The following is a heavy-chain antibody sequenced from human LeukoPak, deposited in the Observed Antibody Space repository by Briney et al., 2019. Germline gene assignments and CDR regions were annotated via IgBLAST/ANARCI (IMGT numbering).Heavy chain of an antibody. Sequence: GGSLRLSCAASGFTVSSNYMSWVRQAPGKGLEGVSVIYSGGSTYYSDAVKGRFTISRDNSKNTMYLQMNSLRAEDTDVYSCAKLLSGYCSRTSCLNWFDPWGQGTLVTVSS. CDR2: IYSGGST. CDR1: GFTVSSNY. D-gene: IGHD2-2*01. CDR3: AKLLSGYCSRTSCLNWFDP. J-gene: IGHJ5*02. V-gene: IGHV3-53*01.